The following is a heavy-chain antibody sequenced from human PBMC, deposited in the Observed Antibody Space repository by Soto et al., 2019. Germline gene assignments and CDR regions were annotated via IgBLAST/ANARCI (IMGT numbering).Heavy chain of an antibody. D-gene: IGHD2-15*01. CDR1: GYTFTGHY. CDR3: VRGSKRWFWHFDL. J-gene: IGHJ2*01. CDR2: INPSDGTT. V-gene: IGHV1-46*03. Sequence: QVQLVQSGPEVKEPGASVRVSCEASGYTFTGHYLYWVRQAPGQGLEWPGIINPSDGTTTYAQKFEGRGSMSRDSSTSSVYMEMSSLSYEDAAVYYCVRGSKRWFWHFDLWGRGTLVTISS.